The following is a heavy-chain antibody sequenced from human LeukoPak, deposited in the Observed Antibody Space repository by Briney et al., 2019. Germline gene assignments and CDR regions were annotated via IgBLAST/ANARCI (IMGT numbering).Heavy chain of an antibody. CDR1: GFTFSSYA. D-gene: IGHD6-19*01. CDR2: ISGTGANT. J-gene: IGHJ4*02. V-gene: IGHV3-23*01. CDR3: AYADNNGWYYFDY. Sequence: QPGGSLRLSCAVSGFTFSSYAMTWVRQAPGKGLEWVSAISGTGANTYYADSVKGRFTTSRDNPRSTLYLQMNSLSNEGTAVYYCAYADNNGWYYFDYWGQGTLVTVSS.